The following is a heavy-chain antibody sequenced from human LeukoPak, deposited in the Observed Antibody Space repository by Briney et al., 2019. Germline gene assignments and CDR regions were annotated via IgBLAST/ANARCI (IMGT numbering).Heavy chain of an antibody. D-gene: IGHD6-13*01. V-gene: IGHV4-38-2*02. CDR3: ARVFHGQQEDY. Sequence: PSETLSLTCIVSGYSITSGYHWGWTRQTPGKGLEWIGTMYHSGNINYNPSLKSRVTVSVDTSKNQFSLKLSSVTAADTAVYYCARVFHGQQEDYWGQGTLVTVSS. CDR1: GYSITSGYH. CDR2: MYHSGNI. J-gene: IGHJ4*02.